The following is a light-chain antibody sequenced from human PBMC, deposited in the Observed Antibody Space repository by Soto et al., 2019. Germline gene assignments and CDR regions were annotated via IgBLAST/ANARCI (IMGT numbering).Light chain of an antibody. V-gene: IGKV4-1*01. CDR3: QQYYSSPST. J-gene: IGKJ2*01. CDR1: QSVLYSSNKKNY. CDR2: GAS. Sequence: DIVMTQSPDSLTVSLGERATINCNSSQSVLYSSNKKNYFAGYQQRPGQPPKLLINGASIRESGVPDRFSGSGHGTDYTLIIDGLHAEDVAVYFCQQYYSSPSTFGQGTKLE.